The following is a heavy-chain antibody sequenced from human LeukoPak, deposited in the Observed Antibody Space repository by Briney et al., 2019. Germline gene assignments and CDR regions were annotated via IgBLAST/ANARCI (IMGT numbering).Heavy chain of an antibody. J-gene: IGHJ4*02. Sequence: GGSLRLSCAASGFAFSSYVMTWVRQAPGKGLEWVSGISGSGDTYYADSVKGRFTISRDNSKNMVYLQMNSLRAEDTAVYYCAKDKELSLGDDRHYWGQGTLVTVSS. CDR3: AKDKELSLGDDRHY. D-gene: IGHD3-16*02. CDR1: GFAFSSYV. CDR2: ISGSGDT. V-gene: IGHV3-23*01.